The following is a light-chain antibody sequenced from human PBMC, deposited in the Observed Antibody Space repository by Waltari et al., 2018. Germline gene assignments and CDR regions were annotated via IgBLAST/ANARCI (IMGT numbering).Light chain of an antibody. J-gene: IGKJ3*01. CDR3: QQYYTTPVT. CDR1: QSVLYNSNNKNY. V-gene: IGKV4-1*01. Sequence: DIVMTQSPDSLAVSLGERATINCKSSQSVLYNSNNKNYLAWYQQKPGQPPKLLIYWASTRESGVPARFSGSGSGTDFTLTVSSLQAEDVAVYYCQQYYTTPVTFGPGTKVDI. CDR2: WAS.